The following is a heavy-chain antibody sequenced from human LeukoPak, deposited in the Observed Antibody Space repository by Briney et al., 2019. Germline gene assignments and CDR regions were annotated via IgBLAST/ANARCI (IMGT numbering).Heavy chain of an antibody. J-gene: IGHJ6*02. CDR3: ARHALGSTTYMDV. V-gene: IGHV5-51*01. CDR2: IYPGDSDT. Sequence: GESLKISCKGSGYSFTNYWIGWVRQMPGKGLEWMGIIYPGDSDTRYSPPFQGQVTISADKSISTAYLQWSSLKASDTAMYYCARHALGSTTYMDVWGQGTTVTVSS. D-gene: IGHD2-2*01. CDR1: GYSFTNYW.